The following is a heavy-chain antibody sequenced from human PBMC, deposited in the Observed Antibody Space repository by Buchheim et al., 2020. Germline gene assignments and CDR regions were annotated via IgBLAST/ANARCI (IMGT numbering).Heavy chain of an antibody. CDR3: AKGPYCSGGSCSYYYGMDV. D-gene: IGHD2-15*01. J-gene: IGHJ6*02. CDR1: GFTFSSYG. CDR2: ISYDGSNK. Sequence: QVQLVESGGGVVQPGRSLRLSCAASGFTFSSYGMHWVRQAPGKGLEWVAVISYDGSNKYYADSVKGRFTISRDNSKNTLYLQMNSLGAEDTAVYYCAKGPYCSGGSCSYYYGMDVWGQGTT. V-gene: IGHV3-30*18.